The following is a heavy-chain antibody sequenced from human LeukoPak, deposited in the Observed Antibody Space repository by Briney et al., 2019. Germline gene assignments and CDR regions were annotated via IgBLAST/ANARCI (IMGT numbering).Heavy chain of an antibody. Sequence: PVGSLRHSRAASGFTVSINYMSWVRQAPGKGLEWGSVIYIGGRICYADSVKGKFTISRDNSKNTMYLQVNSLRAEATAVYYCARVTYGSGVYFYYNYYGMDVWGQGTTVTVSS. CDR3: ARVTYGSGVYFYYNYYGMDV. J-gene: IGHJ6*02. V-gene: IGHV3-66*01. CDR1: GFTVSINY. D-gene: IGHD3-10*01. CDR2: IYIGGRI.